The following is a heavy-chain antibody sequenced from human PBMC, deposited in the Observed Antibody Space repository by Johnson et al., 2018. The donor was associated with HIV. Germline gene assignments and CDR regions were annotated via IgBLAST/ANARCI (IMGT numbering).Heavy chain of an antibody. V-gene: IGHV3-30*18. CDR3: AKDREGLVPTPLDGFDI. J-gene: IGHJ3*02. Sequence: QVQLVESGGGVVQPGRSLRLSCAASRFTFSSYGMHWVRQAPGKGLEWVAVISYDGGNKYYADSVKGRFTISRDNSKNTLYLQMNSLGAEDTAVYYCAKDREGLVPTPLDGFDIWGQGTMVTVSS. CDR1: RFTFSSYG. CDR2: ISYDGGNK. D-gene: IGHD6-13*01.